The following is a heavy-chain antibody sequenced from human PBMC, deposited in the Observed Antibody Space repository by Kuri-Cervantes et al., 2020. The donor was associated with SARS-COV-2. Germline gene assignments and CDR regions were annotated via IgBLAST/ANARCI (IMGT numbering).Heavy chain of an antibody. CDR3: AVLTGESGPYYYYYGMDV. D-gene: IGHD7-27*01. Sequence: ASVKVSCKASGYTFTSYGISWVRQAPGQGLEWMGWISAYNGNTNYAQKLQGRVTMTTDTSTGTAYMELRSLRSDDTAVCYCAVLTGESGPYYYYYGMDVWGQGTTVTVSS. V-gene: IGHV1-18*01. CDR1: GYTFTSYG. J-gene: IGHJ6*02. CDR2: ISAYNGNT.